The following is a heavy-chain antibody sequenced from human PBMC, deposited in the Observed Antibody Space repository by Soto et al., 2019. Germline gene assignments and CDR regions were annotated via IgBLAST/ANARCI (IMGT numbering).Heavy chain of an antibody. Sequence: SETLSLTCTVSGGSISSGGYYWSWIRQHPGKGLEWIGYINYSGSTYYNPSLKSRVTISVDTSKNQFSLKLSSVTAADTAVFYCARGKKVGIMLHYYYYMDVWGKGTTVTVSS. V-gene: IGHV4-31*03. CDR2: INYSGST. CDR1: GGSISSGGYY. D-gene: IGHD3-16*01. CDR3: ARGKKVGIMLHYYYYMDV. J-gene: IGHJ6*03.